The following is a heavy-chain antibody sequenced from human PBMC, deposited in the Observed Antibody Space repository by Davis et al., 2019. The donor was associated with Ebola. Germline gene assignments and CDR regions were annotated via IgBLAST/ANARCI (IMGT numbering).Heavy chain of an antibody. CDR1: GFTFSSYE. V-gene: IGHV3-23*01. J-gene: IGHJ5*02. CDR2: IIGSGGRT. D-gene: IGHD3-10*01. Sequence: PGGSLRLSCAASGFTFSSYEMNWVRQAPGKGLEWVSGIIGSGGRTYHADSVKGRFTISRDNSRNTLYLQMNSLRAEDTAMYYCVKDRNYDSGSYQGHDPWGQGTLVTVSS. CDR3: VKDRNYDSGSYQGHDP.